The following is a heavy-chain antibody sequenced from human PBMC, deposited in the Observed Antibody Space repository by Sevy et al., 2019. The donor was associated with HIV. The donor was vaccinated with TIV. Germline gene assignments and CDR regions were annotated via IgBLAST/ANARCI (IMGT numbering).Heavy chain of an antibody. D-gene: IGHD3-10*01. J-gene: IGHJ4*03. CDR1: GFTFSDFG. Sequence: GGSLRLSCAASGFTFSDFGMQWVRQAPGKGLQWVAVIWNDGSNKYYADSVKGRFTTSRDNSSNTLYLQMNSLRAEDTAVFYCAIEVRGEGISPGDLVYWGHGTLVTVSS. CDR2: IWNDGSNK. CDR3: AIEVRGEGISPGDLVY. V-gene: IGHV3-33*01.